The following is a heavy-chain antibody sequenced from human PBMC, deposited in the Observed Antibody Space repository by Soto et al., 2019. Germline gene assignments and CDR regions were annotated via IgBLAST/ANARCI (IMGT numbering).Heavy chain of an antibody. V-gene: IGHV4-31*03. Sequence: PSETLSLTCTVSGGSISSGGYYWSWIRQHPGKGLEWIGYIYYSGSTYYNPSLKSRVTISVDASKNQFSLKLSSVTAADTAVYYCARDLNYDILTGYSSGFDPWGQGTLVTSPQ. J-gene: IGHJ5*02. CDR1: GGSISSGGYY. CDR3: ARDLNYDILTGYSSGFDP. D-gene: IGHD3-9*01. CDR2: IYYSGST.